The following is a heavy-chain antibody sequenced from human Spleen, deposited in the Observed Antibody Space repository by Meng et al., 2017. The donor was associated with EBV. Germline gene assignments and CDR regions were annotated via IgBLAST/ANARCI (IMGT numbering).Heavy chain of an antibody. J-gene: IGHJ4*02. CDR1: EFTFSHYW. V-gene: IGHV3-74*01. D-gene: IGHD1-14*01. Sequence: HRVESWGALVPPGRSLRLSWAASEFTFSHYWMHWVRQAPGEGLVWVSRTNEDGTITNYADSVKGRFTISRDNARNTLYLQMNSLRVEDTAVYYCSRDLAGSDDYWGQGTLVTVSS. CDR2: TNEDGTIT. CDR3: SRDLAGSDDY.